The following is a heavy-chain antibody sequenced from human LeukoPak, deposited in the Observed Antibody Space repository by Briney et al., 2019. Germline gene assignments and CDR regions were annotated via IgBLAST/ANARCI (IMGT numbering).Heavy chain of an antibody. V-gene: IGHV1-2*02. D-gene: IGHD2-2*01. CDR2: INPNTGGA. Sequence: ASVKVSCKTSGYTFTSYHIHWVRQAPRQGPQWLGWINPNTGGANFAQKFQGRLTLTRDTSINTAYMELSSLTSDDTARYFCPRLVAPHGTVLRQYFQRWGQGTMVALSS. CDR1: GYTFTSYH. CDR3: PRLVAPHGTVLRQYFQR. J-gene: IGHJ1*01.